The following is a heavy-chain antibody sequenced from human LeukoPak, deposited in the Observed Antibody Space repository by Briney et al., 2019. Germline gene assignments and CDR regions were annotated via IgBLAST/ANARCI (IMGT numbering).Heavy chain of an antibody. J-gene: IGHJ4*02. CDR1: GYTFTGYY. CDR2: FHPNSGVT. Sequence: ASVKVSCKASGYTFTGYYIHWVRQAPGQGLEWMGWFHPNSGVTEYSQKFQGRVTMTRDTSISTAYMELTSLRPDDTAVYYCARDYYDVLTGHSWYVGYFDYWGQGTLVTVSS. D-gene: IGHD3-9*01. CDR3: ARDYYDVLTGHSWYVGYFDY. V-gene: IGHV1-2*02.